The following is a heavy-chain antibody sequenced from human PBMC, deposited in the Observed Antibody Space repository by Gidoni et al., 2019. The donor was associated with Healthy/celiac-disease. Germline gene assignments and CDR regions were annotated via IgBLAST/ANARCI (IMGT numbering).Heavy chain of an antibody. V-gene: IGHV1-69*01. CDR2: IIPIFGTA. CDR1: GGTCSSYA. D-gene: IGHD1-26*01. CDR3: ARGWEPLILEYSDMDY. Sequence: QVQLVQSGAEVKKPGSSVKVSCKASGGTCSSYAISWVRQAPGQGLEWMGGIIPIFGTANYAQKFQGRVTITADESTSTAYMELSSLRSEDTAVYYCARGWEPLILEYSDMDYWGQGTLVTVSS. J-gene: IGHJ4*02.